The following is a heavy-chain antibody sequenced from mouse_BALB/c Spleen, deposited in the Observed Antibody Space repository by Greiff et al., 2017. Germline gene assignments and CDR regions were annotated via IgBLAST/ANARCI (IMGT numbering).Heavy chain of an antibody. CDR1: GYAFTNYL. Sequence: QVQLQQSGAELVRPGTSVKVSCKASGYAFTNYLIEWVKQRPGQGLEWIGVINPGSGGTNYNEKFKGKATLTADKSSSTAYMQLSSLTSDDSAVYYCARGGLRFAYWGQGTLVTVSA. D-gene: IGHD2-13*01. CDR2: INPGSGGT. CDR3: ARGGLRFAY. J-gene: IGHJ3*01. V-gene: IGHV1-54*01.